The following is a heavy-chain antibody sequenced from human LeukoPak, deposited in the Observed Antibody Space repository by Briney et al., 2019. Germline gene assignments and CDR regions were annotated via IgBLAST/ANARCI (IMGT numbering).Heavy chain of an antibody. V-gene: IGHV3-9*01. J-gene: IGHJ4*02. CDR2: ISWNGGII. D-gene: IGHD6-19*01. Sequence: GRSLRLSCAASGFIFDDYAMHWVRQVPGKGLEWVAGISWNGGIIGSADSVKGRFTISRDNAKHSLSLQMNSLRSEDTALYYCAKDHGSGFYYFDYWGQGTLVTVSS. CDR1: GFIFDDYA. CDR3: AKDHGSGFYYFDY.